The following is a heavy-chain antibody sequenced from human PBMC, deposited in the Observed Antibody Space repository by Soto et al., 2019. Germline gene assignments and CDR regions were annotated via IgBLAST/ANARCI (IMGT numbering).Heavy chain of an antibody. J-gene: IGHJ4*02. CDR2: ITPMFGTP. V-gene: IGHV1-69*13. D-gene: IGHD3-22*01. CDR3: ARDGTLYDSSAYYYLY. CDR1: GGTFSRYT. Sequence: SVKVSCKASGGTFSRYTITWVRQPPGQGLEWMGGITPMFGTPNYAQKFQGRVTITADESTSTAYVELSSLRSEDTAMYYCARDGTLYDSSAYYYLYWGQGTLVTVSS.